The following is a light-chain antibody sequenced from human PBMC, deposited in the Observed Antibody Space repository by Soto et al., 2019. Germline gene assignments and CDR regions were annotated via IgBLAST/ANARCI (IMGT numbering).Light chain of an antibody. J-gene: IGKJ1*01. CDR1: QGISNY. V-gene: IGKV1-27*01. CDR2: AAF. CDR3: QEYNSDPRT. Sequence: DIQMTQSPSSLSASVGDIVTIACRASQGISNYLAWYQQKPGKGPKLLIYAAFTLQSGVPSRFSGSGSGTDFTLTISSPQPEDVATYYCQEYNSDPRTSGQGTKVDIK.